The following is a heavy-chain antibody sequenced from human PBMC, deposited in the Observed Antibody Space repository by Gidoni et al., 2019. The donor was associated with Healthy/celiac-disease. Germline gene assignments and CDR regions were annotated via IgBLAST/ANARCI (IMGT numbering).Heavy chain of an antibody. CDR3: VDSSGYYYEGNFDY. D-gene: IGHD3-22*01. J-gene: IGHJ4*02. CDR2: ISGSGGST. Sequence: EAQLLESGGGLVQPGGSLRLSCAASGFTFSSYAMTWVRQARGKGLGWVSAISGSGGSTYYADSVKGRFTISRDNSKNTLYLQMNSLRAEDTAVYYCVDSSGYYYEGNFDYWGQGTLVTVSS. V-gene: IGHV3-23*01. CDR1: GFTFSSYA.